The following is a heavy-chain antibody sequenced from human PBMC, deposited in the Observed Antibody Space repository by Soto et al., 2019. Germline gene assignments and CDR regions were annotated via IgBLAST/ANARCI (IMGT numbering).Heavy chain of an antibody. CDR2: ISYDGSNK. Sequence: QVQLVESGGGVVQPGRSLRLSCAASGFTFSSYAMHWVRQAPGKGLEWVAVISYDGSNKYYADSVKGRFTISRDNSKNTLYLQMNSLRAEDTAVYYCARTPDMVRVFDYWGQGTLVTVSS. D-gene: IGHD3-10*01. CDR1: GFTFSSYA. J-gene: IGHJ4*02. V-gene: IGHV3-30-3*01. CDR3: ARTPDMVRVFDY.